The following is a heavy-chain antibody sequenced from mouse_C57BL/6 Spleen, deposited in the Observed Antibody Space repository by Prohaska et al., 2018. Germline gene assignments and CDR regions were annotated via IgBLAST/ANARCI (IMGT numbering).Heavy chain of an antibody. V-gene: IGHV1-59*01. CDR3: ARDGGRNYYFDY. CDR2: IDPSDSYT. Sequence: QVQLQQPGAELVRPGTSVKLSCKASGYTFTSYWMHWVKQRPGQGLEWIGVIDPSDSYTNYNQKFKGKATLTVDTSSSTAYMQLSSLTSEDSAVYYCARDGGRNYYFDYWGQGTTLTVSS. J-gene: IGHJ2*01. D-gene: IGHD2-1*01. CDR1: GYTFTSYW.